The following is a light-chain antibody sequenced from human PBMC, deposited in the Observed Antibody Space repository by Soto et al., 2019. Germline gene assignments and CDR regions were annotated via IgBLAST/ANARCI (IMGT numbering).Light chain of an antibody. Sequence: EIVLTQSPATLSLSPGERATLSCRASQSVGSYLAWYQHKPGQAPRLLIYDASDRATAIPPRFSGSGSGTDFTLTISSLEPEDFAVYYCQQRGSWPITFGQGTRLEIK. CDR2: DAS. V-gene: IGKV3-11*01. J-gene: IGKJ5*01. CDR1: QSVGSY. CDR3: QQRGSWPIT.